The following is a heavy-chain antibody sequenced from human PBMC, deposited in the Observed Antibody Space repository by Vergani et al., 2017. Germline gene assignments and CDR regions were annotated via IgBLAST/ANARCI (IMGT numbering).Heavy chain of an antibody. V-gene: IGHV3-21*01. CDR1: GFTFSSYS. Sequence: EVQLVESGGGLVKPGGSLRLSCAASGFTFSSYSMNWVRQAPGKGLEWVSSISSSSSYIYYEDSVKCRFTISRDNAKNSLYLQMNSLGAEDTAVYYCARDPSNYKGYYYYYYYMDFWGKGTTVTVSS. CDR3: ARDPSNYKGYYYYYYYMDF. CDR2: ISSSSSYI. D-gene: IGHD4-11*01. J-gene: IGHJ6*03.